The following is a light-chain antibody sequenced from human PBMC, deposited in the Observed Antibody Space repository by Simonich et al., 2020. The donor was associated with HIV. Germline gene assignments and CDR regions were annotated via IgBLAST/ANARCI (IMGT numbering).Light chain of an antibody. J-gene: IGKJ1*01. Sequence: DVVMTQSPLSLPVTLGPPAISCTSSKSLVQRDGNTYLTWFQQRPGQSPRRLIYNISNRDSGVPDRFSGSGSGTDFTLKISRVEAEDVGVYYCMQSTHWPPWTFGQGTKVEIK. CDR3: MQSTHWPPWT. CDR1: KSLVQRDGNTY. V-gene: IGKV2-30*02. CDR2: NIS.